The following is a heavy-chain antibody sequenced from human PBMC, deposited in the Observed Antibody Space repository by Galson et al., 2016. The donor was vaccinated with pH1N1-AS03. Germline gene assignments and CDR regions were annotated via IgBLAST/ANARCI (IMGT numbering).Heavy chain of an antibody. D-gene: IGHD3-10*01. CDR1: GFTFDDYA. J-gene: IGHJ4*02. V-gene: IGHV3-9*01. CDR3: VRGNGAGCYSDF. CDR2: ISWNIGSI. Sequence: SLRLSCAATGFTFDDYAMQWVRQAPGKGLEWVSGISWNIGSIGYADSVKDRFTISRDNARDSLYLQMKSLRPEDTAVYYCVRGNGAGCYSDFWGQGTLVTVSS.